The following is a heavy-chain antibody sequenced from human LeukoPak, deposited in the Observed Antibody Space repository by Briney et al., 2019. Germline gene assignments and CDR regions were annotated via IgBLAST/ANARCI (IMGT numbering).Heavy chain of an antibody. Sequence: PSETLSLTCTVSGGSISSSTNYWGWIRQPPGKGLEWIATIYNSRSSDYNPSLKSRVTISEDTSKNQFSLKLSSVTTADTAVYYCANYDSSNYYDLDYWGQGTLVTVSS. V-gene: IGHV4-39*07. CDR2: IYNSRSS. D-gene: IGHD3-22*01. CDR1: GGSISSSTNY. J-gene: IGHJ4*02. CDR3: ANYDSSNYYDLDY.